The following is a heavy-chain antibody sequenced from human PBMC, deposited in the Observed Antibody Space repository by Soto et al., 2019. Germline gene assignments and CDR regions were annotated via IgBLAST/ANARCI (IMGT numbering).Heavy chain of an antibody. J-gene: IGHJ6*02. V-gene: IGHV3-23*01. CDR3: AKHSSSSGSYYFYIMGV. CDR2: ISGSGDST. Sequence: GGSLRLSCAASGFTFSSYAMSWVRQAPGKGLEWVSVISGSGDSTYYADSVKGRFTISRDNSRNTLYLQMNSLRAEDTAVYYCAKHSSSSGSYYFYIMGVWGQGTSVTVSS. D-gene: IGHD6-6*01. CDR1: GFTFSSYA.